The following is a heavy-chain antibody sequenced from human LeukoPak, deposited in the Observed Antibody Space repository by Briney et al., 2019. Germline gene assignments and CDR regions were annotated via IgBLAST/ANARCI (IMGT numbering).Heavy chain of an antibody. V-gene: IGHV4-59*01. CDR2: IYYSGST. D-gene: IGHD3-10*01. J-gene: IGHJ4*02. CDR3: ARGTSPTMVRGVIIIFDY. CDR1: GGSISSYY. Sequence: SETLSLTCTVSGGSISSYYWSWIRQPPGMGLEWIGYIYYSGSTNYNPSLKSRVTISVDTSKNQFSLKLSSVTAADTAVYYCARGTSPTMVRGVIIIFDYWGQGTLVTVSS.